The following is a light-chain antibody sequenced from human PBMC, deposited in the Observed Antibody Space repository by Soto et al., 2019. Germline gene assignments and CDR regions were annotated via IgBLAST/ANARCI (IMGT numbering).Light chain of an antibody. V-gene: IGKV1-5*01. Sequence: DIQMTQSPSTLSASVGDRVTITCRASQSISSWLAWYQQKPGNAPKLLIYDASSLESGVTSRFSGSGSGTEFTLTISSLQPDDFATYYCQQYNSYSPWTFGQGTKVEIK. CDR2: DAS. CDR3: QQYNSYSPWT. J-gene: IGKJ1*01. CDR1: QSISSW.